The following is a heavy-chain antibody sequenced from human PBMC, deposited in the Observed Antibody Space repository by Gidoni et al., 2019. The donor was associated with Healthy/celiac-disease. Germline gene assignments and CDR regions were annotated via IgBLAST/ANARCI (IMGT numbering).Heavy chain of an antibody. D-gene: IGHD3-22*01. V-gene: IGHV3-33*01. J-gene: IGHJ4*02. CDR3: ARVTTYYYDSSGPGDY. CDR1: GFTFSSYG. CDR2: IWYDGSNK. Sequence: QVQLVESGGGVVHPGRSLSLSCAASGFTFSSYGMHWVRQAPGKGREGVAVIWYDGSNKYYADSVKGRFTISRDNSKNTLYLQMNSLRAEDTAVYYCARVTTYYYDSSGPGDYWGQGTLVTVSS.